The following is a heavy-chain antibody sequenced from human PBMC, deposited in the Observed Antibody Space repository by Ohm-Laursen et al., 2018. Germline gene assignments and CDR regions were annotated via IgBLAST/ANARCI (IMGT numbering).Heavy chain of an antibody. V-gene: IGHV4-59*07. CDR1: GGSISSYY. CDR3: ARGPIFGVVNNCFDP. Sequence: SDTLSLTCTVSGGSISSYYWSWIRQPPGKGLEWIGYIFYSGSTNYNPSLKSRVTISVDTSKNQLSLRLSSVTSADTAVYYCARGPIFGVVNNCFDPWGQGTLVTVSS. J-gene: IGHJ5*02. D-gene: IGHD3-3*01. CDR2: IFYSGST.